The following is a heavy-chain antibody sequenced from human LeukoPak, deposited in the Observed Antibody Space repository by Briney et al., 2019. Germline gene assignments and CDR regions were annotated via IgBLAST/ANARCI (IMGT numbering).Heavy chain of an antibody. Sequence: GGSLRLSCAASGFTFSKYWMLWVRQAPGKGLESVSRINTDGTVTTYADSVKGRFTVSRDNADNTMFLQMNSVRDEDTAVYYCATKQWLAPPPDSWGQGTPITVSS. CDR2: INTDGTVT. J-gene: IGHJ4*02. CDR3: ATKQWLAPPPDS. V-gene: IGHV3-74*01. D-gene: IGHD6-19*01. CDR1: GFTFSKYW.